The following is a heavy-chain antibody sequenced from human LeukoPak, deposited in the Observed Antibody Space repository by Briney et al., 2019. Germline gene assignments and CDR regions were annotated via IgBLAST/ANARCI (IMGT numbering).Heavy chain of an antibody. J-gene: IGHJ1*01. Sequence: GGSLRLSCAASGFTFTTYGMHWVRQAPGKGLEWVAVIWYDGSNKYYADSVKGRFTISRDNSKNTLYLQMNSLRAEDTAVYYCATQSGYDSSGSLYFQHWGQGTLVTVSS. CDR3: ATQSGYDSSGSLYFQH. CDR1: GFTFTTYG. V-gene: IGHV3-33*01. CDR2: IWYDGSNK. D-gene: IGHD3-22*01.